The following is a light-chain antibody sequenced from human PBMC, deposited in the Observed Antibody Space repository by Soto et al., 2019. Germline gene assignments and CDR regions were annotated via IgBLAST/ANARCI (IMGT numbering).Light chain of an antibody. V-gene: IGKV1-6*01. CDR1: QGIRND. J-gene: IGKJ4*01. Sequence: IQMPLSPSSLSASVGYRVTITCRASQGIRNDLGWYQQKPGKAPKLLIYAASSLQSGVPSRFSGSGSGTDFTLTISSLQPEDFATYYCLQDYNSPLTFGGGTKVDIK. CDR2: AAS. CDR3: LQDYNSPLT.